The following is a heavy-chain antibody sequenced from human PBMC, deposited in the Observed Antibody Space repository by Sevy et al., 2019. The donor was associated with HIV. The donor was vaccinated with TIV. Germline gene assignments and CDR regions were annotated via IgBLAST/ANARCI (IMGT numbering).Heavy chain of an antibody. Sequence: GGSLRLSCAASGFSVSSNYMSWVRQAPGKGPEWVSVIHSGGKISYADSVQGRFTISTNNTKNTLYLQMNSLRAEDTAVYYYAREDIVWGEDNYYGIDVWGQGTTVTVSS. CDR1: GFSVSSNY. D-gene: IGHD2-15*01. J-gene: IGHJ6*02. V-gene: IGHV3-53*01. CDR3: AREDIVWGEDNYYGIDV. CDR2: IHSGGKI.